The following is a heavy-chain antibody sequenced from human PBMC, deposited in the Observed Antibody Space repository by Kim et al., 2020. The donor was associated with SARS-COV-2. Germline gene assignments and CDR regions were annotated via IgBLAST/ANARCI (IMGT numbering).Heavy chain of an antibody. CDR3: AKDAVVPAANLFYYYYGMDV. CDR1: GFTFSSYA. D-gene: IGHD2-2*01. CDR2: ISGSGGST. J-gene: IGHJ6*02. Sequence: GGSLRLSCAASGFTFSSYAMSWVRQAPGKGLEWVSAISGSGGSTYYADSVKGRFTISRDNSKNTLYLQMNSLRAEDTAVYYCAKDAVVPAANLFYYYYGMDVWGQGTTVTVSS. V-gene: IGHV3-23*01.